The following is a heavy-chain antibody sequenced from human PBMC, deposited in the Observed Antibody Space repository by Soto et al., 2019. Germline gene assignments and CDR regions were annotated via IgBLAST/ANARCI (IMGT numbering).Heavy chain of an antibody. CDR1: GGLFTSYP. CDR2: IIPVFQTA. J-gene: IGHJ4*02. Sequence: QEQLVQSGAEVKKPGPWVKFPCKASGGLFTSYPISWGRKFLGQGLGWMGGIIPVFQTAYYTQRFQGRVTITADESTNTAYMELSSLRSEDTAIYYCARGGSGYTWFNEFWGQGTLVTVSS. CDR3: ARGGSGYTWFNEF. V-gene: IGHV1-69*01. D-gene: IGHD3-22*01.